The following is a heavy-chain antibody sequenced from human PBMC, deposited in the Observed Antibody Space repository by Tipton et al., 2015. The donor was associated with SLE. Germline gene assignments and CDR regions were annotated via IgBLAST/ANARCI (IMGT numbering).Heavy chain of an antibody. J-gene: IGHJ4*02. CDR2: INHSGNT. CDR1: GGSFSGYY. CDR3: VRSSGYYIDF. Sequence: LRLSCAVYGGSFSGYYWTWIRQPPGKGLEWIGEINHSGNTNYSPSLKSRVIMSVDTSKNLFSLRLDSLTAADTAIYYCVRSSGYYIDFWGQGTLVTVSS. V-gene: IGHV4-34*01. D-gene: IGHD3-3*01.